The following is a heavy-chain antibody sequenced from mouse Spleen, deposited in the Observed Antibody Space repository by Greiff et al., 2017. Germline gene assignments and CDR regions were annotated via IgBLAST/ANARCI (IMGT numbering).Heavy chain of an antibody. CDR2: ISYSGST. J-gene: IGHJ2*01. V-gene: IGHV3-8*02. CDR3: ARYGNYVRDYFDY. Sequence: EVNVVESGPSLVKPSQTLSLTCSVTGDSITSGYWNWIRKFPGNKLEYMGYISYSGSTYYNPSLKSRISITRDTSKNQYYLQLNSVTTEDTATYYCARYGNYVRDYFDYWGQGTTLTVSS. CDR1: GDSITSGY. D-gene: IGHD2-1*01.